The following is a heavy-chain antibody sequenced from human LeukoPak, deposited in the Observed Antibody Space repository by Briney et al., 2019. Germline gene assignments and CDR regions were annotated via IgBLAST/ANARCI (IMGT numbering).Heavy chain of an antibody. Sequence: YNGNTNYAQKFQGRVTMITDTSTSTAYMELRSLRSDDTAVYYCARDGFFGSGIVGAFDIWGQGTMVTVSS. V-gene: IGHV1-18*01. J-gene: IGHJ3*02. D-gene: IGHD3-10*01. CDR2: YNGNT. CDR3: ARDGFFGSGIVGAFDI.